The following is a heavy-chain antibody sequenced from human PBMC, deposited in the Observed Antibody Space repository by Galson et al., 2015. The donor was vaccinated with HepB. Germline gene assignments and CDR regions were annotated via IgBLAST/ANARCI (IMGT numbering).Heavy chain of an antibody. Sequence: ETLSLTCAVYGGSFSGYYWSWIRQPPGKGLEWIGEINHSGSTNYNPSLKSRVTISVDTSKNQFSLKLSSVTAADTAVYYCARHDTSKTHDYWGQGTLVTVSS. CDR3: ARHDTSKTHDY. V-gene: IGHV4-34*01. CDR1: GGSFSGYY. CDR2: INHSGST. J-gene: IGHJ4*02.